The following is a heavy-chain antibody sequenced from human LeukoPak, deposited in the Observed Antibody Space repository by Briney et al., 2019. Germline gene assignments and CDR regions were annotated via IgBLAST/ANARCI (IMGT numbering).Heavy chain of an antibody. CDR2: IKQDGSEK. CDR1: GFTFSNYW. J-gene: IGHJ4*02. Sequence: GGSLRLSCAASGFTFSNYWMIWVRQAPGKGLEWVGNIKQDGSEKRYADSVRGRFSISRDNAQTSLYLQMNSLRAEDTAVYFCARASTTVPNLLDNWGQGTLVTVSS. D-gene: IGHD4-17*01. CDR3: ARASTTVPNLLDN. V-gene: IGHV3-7*02.